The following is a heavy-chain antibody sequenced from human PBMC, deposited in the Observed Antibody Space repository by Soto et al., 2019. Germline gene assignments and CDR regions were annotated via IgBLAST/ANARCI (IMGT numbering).Heavy chain of an antibody. J-gene: IGHJ6*02. D-gene: IGHD1-26*01. Sequence: PSQTLSLTCAISGDSVSSNSAAWNWIRQSPSRGLEWLGRTYYRSKWYNDYAVSVKSRITINPDTSKNQFSLQLNSVTPEDTAVYYCARSRRVGATYGNYYYGMDVWGQRTTVPVS. CDR1: GDSVSSNSAA. CDR2: TYYRSKWYN. CDR3: ARSRRVGATYGNYYYGMDV. V-gene: IGHV6-1*01.